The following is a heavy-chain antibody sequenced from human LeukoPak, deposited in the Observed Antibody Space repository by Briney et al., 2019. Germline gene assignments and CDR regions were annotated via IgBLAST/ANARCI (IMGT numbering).Heavy chain of an antibody. CDR3: ARRGDDYSKRYWFDP. J-gene: IGHJ5*02. Sequence: GESLQTSCKGSGYSFTTYWIAWVRQMPGKGLEWMGIISPGDSVTRYSPSFQGQVTISADKSISTAYLQWSSLKASDTAMYYCARRGDDYSKRYWFDPWGQGTLGTVSS. D-gene: IGHD4-11*01. V-gene: IGHV5-51*01. CDR1: GYSFTTYW. CDR2: ISPGDSVT.